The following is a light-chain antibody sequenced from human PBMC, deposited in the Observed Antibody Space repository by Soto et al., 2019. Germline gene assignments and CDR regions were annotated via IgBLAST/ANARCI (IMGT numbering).Light chain of an antibody. CDR3: HQYGSPPPT. CDR1: QSVGTY. CDR2: AAS. Sequence: IVLTQSPGTLSLSPGERATLSCRASQSVGTYLAWYQQKPGQAPRLLIYAASRRATGIPDRFSGSGSGTDFTLTISRLEPEDFAVYYCHQYGSPPPTFGQGTKLEIK. V-gene: IGKV3-20*01. J-gene: IGKJ2*01.